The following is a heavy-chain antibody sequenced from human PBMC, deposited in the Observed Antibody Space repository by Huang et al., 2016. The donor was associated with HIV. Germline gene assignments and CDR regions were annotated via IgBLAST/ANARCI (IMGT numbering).Heavy chain of an antibody. CDR3: AREVVSATGYYYYGMDV. CDR2: INPKSGGT. D-gene: IGHD2-15*01. V-gene: IGHV1-2*02. CDR1: GYTFTGYY. J-gene: IGHJ6*02. Sequence: QVQLVPSGAEVKKPGASVKVSCKASGYTFTGYYLHWVRQAPGQGLEWMGWINPKSGGTNYAQKFQGRVTMTRDTSSSTAYMELSRRRSDDTAVYYCAREVVSATGYYYYGMDVWGQGTTVTVSS.